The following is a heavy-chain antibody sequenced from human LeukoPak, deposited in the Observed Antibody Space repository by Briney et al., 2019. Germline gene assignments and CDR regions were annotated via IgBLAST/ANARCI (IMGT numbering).Heavy chain of an antibody. CDR3: ARQEQQLDYYFDY. D-gene: IGHD6-13*01. CDR1: GGSISSYY. J-gene: IGHJ4*02. CDR2: IYYSGST. V-gene: IGHV4-59*08. Sequence: SETLSLTCTVPGGSISSYYWSWIRQPPGKGLEWIGYIYYSGSTNYNPSLKSRVTISVDTSKNQFSLNLSSVTAADTAVYYCARQEQQLDYYFDYWGQGTLVTVSS.